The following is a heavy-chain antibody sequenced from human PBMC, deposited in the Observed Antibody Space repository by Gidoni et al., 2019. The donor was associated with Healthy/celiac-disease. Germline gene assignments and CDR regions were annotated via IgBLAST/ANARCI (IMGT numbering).Heavy chain of an antibody. V-gene: IGHV1-2*04. Sequence: QVQLVQSGAEVKKPGASVKVSCMASGYTFTGYYRHWVRQAPGQGLEWMGWINPNSGGTNYAQKFQGWVTMTRDTSISTAYMELSRLRSDDTAVYYCARAPYDSSGYYFDYWGQGTLVTVSS. CDR1: GYTFTGYY. D-gene: IGHD3-22*01. J-gene: IGHJ4*02. CDR2: INPNSGGT. CDR3: ARAPYDSSGYYFDY.